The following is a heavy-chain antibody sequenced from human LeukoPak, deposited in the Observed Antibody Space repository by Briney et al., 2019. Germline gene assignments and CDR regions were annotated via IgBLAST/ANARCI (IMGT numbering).Heavy chain of an antibody. CDR1: GGSISSHY. CDR3: ARGRRAGSGWPFFDS. J-gene: IGHJ4*02. Sequence: PSETLSLTCTVSGGSISSHYWNWIRQPPGKGLEWIGYIYDSGSIIYNPSLKSRVTISVDTSKKQFSLKLGSVTAADTAVYYCARGRRAGSGWPFFDSWGQGTLVSVSS. CDR2: IYDSGSI. V-gene: IGHV4-59*08. D-gene: IGHD6-19*01.